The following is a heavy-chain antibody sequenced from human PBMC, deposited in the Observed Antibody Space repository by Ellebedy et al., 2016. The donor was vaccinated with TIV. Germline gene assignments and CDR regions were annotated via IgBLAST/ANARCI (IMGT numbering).Heavy chain of an antibody. D-gene: IGHD3-9*01. J-gene: IGHJ6*02. CDR1: GFTFSDFE. CDR3: TRYFFLSLSQDYGMDV. Sequence: GESLKISXAASGFTFSDFEMQWVRQASGKGLEWVGRIRNKADGYATAYAAPVKGRFTVSRDDSKNTAYLQMNSLETEDSAVYYCTRYFFLSLSQDYGMDVWGQGTTVTVFS. V-gene: IGHV3-73*01. CDR2: IRNKADGYAT.